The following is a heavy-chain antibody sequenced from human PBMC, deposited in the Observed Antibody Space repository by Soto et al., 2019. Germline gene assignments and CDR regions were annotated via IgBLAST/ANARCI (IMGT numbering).Heavy chain of an antibody. CDR2: INTDGSER. CDR3: ARDGEGY. CDR1: GFTFSSYW. J-gene: IGHJ4*02. Sequence: EVQLVESGGGLVQPGGSLRLPCAASGFTFSSYWMHWVRQVPGEGLVWVSRINTDGSERNYADSVKGRFTVSRDNAKNTQYLQMNSLRVEDTAVYYCARDGEGYWGQGTLVTVSS. D-gene: IGHD2-15*01. V-gene: IGHV3-74*01.